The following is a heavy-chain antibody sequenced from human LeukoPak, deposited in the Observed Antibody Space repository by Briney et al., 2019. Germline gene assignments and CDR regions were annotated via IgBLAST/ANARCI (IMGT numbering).Heavy chain of an antibody. D-gene: IGHD1-26*01. J-gene: IGHJ5*02. Sequence: ASVKVSCKASGYTFTGYYMHWVRQAPGQGLEWMGWINPNSGGTNYAQKFQGRDTMTRDTSISTAYMELSRLRSDDTAVYYCARVDSGSTNWFDPWGQGTLVTVSS. V-gene: IGHV1-2*02. CDR1: GYTFTGYY. CDR3: ARVDSGSTNWFDP. CDR2: INPNSGGT.